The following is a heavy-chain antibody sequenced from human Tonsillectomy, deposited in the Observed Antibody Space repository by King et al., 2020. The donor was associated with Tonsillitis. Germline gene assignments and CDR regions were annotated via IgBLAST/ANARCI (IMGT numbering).Heavy chain of an antibody. J-gene: IGHJ5*02. CDR2: IYYDGST. V-gene: IGHV4-30-4*01. Sequence: LQLQESGPGLVKPSQTLSLTCTVSGGSISSGDYYWNWIRQPPGKGLECIGYIYYDGSTIYNPSLKSRLTISLDTSRNQLSLKLSFVTASDTAVYYCARDHWLRTPFWGFDPWGQGTLVTVSS. D-gene: IGHD6-19*01. CDR1: GGSISSGDYY. CDR3: ARDHWLRTPFWGFDP.